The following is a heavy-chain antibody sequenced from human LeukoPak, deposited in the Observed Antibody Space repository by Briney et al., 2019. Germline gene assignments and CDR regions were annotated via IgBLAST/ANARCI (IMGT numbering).Heavy chain of an antibody. J-gene: IGHJ3*02. CDR1: GFTLSNYW. CDR2: IKPSGSEK. Sequence: TWGSLRLSCAASGFTLSNYWMTWVRQAPEKGLEWVANIKPSGSEKHYADSVEGRFTISRDNAKNSLYLQMNSLRAEDTAVYYCARDLDTYVVLTAYDTFDIWGQGTMVTVSS. CDR3: ARDLDTYVVLTAYDTFDI. V-gene: IGHV3-7*01. D-gene: IGHD2-21*02.